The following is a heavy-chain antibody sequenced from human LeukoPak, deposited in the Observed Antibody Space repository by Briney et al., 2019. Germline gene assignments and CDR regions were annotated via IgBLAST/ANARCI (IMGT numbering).Heavy chain of an antibody. CDR1: GGSFSGYY. J-gene: IGHJ5*02. V-gene: IGHV4-34*01. CDR3: ARDYSGAREYYDFWSGDNWFDP. D-gene: IGHD3-3*01. Sequence: SETLSLTCAVYGGSFSGYYWSWIRQPPGKGLEWIGEINHSGSTYYNPSLKSRVTISVDTSKNQFSLKLSSVTAADTAVYYCARDYSGAREYYDFWSGDNWFDPWGQGTLVTVSS. CDR2: INHSGST.